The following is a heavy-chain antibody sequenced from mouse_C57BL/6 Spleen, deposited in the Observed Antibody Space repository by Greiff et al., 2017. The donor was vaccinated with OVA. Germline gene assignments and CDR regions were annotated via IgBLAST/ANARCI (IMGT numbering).Heavy chain of an antibody. CDR1: GYTFTDYA. D-gene: IGHD3-3*01. CDR3: TRGTGDSFDY. V-gene: IGHV1-15*01. Sequence: QVQLKQSGAELVRPGASVTLSCKASGYTFTDYAMHWVKQTPVHGLEWIGSIDPETGGTSYNQKFKGQAILPADQSYSTAYMELRSLTSEDSAVYCCTRGTGDSFDYWGQGTTLTVSS. CDR2: IDPETGGT. J-gene: IGHJ2*01.